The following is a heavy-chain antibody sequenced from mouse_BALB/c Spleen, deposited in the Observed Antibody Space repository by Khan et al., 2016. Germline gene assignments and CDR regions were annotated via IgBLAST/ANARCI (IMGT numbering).Heavy chain of an antibody. Sequence: EVQLLETGGGLVQPGGSRGLSCEGSGFTFSGFWMSWVRQTPGKTLEWIGDINSDGSAINYAPSIKDRFTIFRDNDKSTLYLQMSNVRSEDTATYFCMGYGGYDWYFDVWGAGTTVTVSS. CDR1: GFTFSGFW. CDR2: INSDGSAI. CDR3: MGYGGYDWYFDV. V-gene: IGHV11-2*02. J-gene: IGHJ1*01. D-gene: IGHD2-2*01.